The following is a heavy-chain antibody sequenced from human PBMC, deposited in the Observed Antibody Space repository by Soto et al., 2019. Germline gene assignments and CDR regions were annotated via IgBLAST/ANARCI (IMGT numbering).Heavy chain of an antibody. J-gene: IGHJ4*02. CDR1: GFPFSSFS. Sequence: QLVESGGGLVKPGGSLRLSCVASGFPFSSFSLNWIRQAPGKGLEWFSSIGRVSTYIYYADSVRGRFTVSRDNAKNSVYLQMNGLTAEDSGIYYCARVTAGSGSYQIDLWGQGTLVTVSS. CDR2: IGRVSTYI. CDR3: ARVTAGSGSYQIDL. V-gene: IGHV3-21*02. D-gene: IGHD3-10*01.